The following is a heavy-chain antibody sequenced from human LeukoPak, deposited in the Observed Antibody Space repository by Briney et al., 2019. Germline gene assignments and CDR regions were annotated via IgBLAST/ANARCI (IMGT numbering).Heavy chain of an antibody. CDR3: ARSRAAARGGYFDY. CDR1: GGSFSGYY. CDR2: INHSGST. D-gene: IGHD6-13*01. J-gene: IGHJ4*02. V-gene: IGHV4-34*01. Sequence: SETLSLTCAVYGGSFSGYYWSWIRQPPGKGLEWIGEINHSGSTNYNPSLKSRVTISVDTSKNQFSLKLSSVTAADTAVYYCARSRAAARGGYFDYWGQRTLVTVSS.